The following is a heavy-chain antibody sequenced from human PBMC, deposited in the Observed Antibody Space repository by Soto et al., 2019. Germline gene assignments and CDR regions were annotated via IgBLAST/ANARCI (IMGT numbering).Heavy chain of an antibody. V-gene: IGHV1-69*01. D-gene: IGHD6-13*01. CDR3: ARDRASSWSDREGMDV. CDR2: IIPIFGTA. CDR1: GGTFSSYA. Sequence: QVQLVQSGAEVKKPGSSVKVSCKASGGTFSSYAISWVRQAPGQGLEWMGGIIPIFGTANYAQKFQGRVTITADESTRTAYMELSSLRSEDTAVYYCARDRASSWSDREGMDVWGQGTTVTVSS. J-gene: IGHJ6*02.